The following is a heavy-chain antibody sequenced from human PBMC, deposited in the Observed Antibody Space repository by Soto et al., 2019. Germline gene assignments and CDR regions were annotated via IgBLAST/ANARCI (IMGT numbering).Heavy chain of an antibody. CDR2: IGTAGDT. CDR3: ARGGPLPDMLTSYYYYMDV. D-gene: IGHD2-15*01. Sequence: GESLKISCAASGFTFSSYDMHWVRQATGKGLEWVSAIGTAGDTYYPGSVKGRFTISRENAKNSLYLQMNSLRAGDTAVYYCARGGPLPDMLTSYYYYMDVWGKGTTVTVSS. V-gene: IGHV3-13*01. CDR1: GFTFSSYD. J-gene: IGHJ6*03.